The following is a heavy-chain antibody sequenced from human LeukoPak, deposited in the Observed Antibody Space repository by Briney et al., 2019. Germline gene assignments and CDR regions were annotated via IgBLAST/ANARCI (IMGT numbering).Heavy chain of an antibody. J-gene: IGHJ4*02. CDR2: IYYTGSS. CDR3: ARNYCSSTSCHRGDFDS. CDR1: GYSISSGFY. D-gene: IGHD2-2*01. Sequence: PSETLSLTCAVSGYSISSGFYWGWIRQPPGKGLEWIGIIYYTGSSYSSPSLKNRVTISVDTSKNQFSLKLSSVTAADTAVYYCARNYCSSTSCHRGDFDSWGQGTLVTVSS. V-gene: IGHV4-38-2*01.